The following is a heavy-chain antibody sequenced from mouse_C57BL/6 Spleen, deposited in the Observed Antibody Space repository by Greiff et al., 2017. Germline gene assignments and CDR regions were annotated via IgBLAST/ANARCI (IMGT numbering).Heavy chain of an antibody. V-gene: IGHV7-3*01. D-gene: IGHD1-1*01. CDR3: ARSHYYGSSPFAY. CDR1: GFTFTDYY. Sequence: EVQLQESGGGLVQPGGSLSLSCAASGFTFTDYYMSWVRQPPGKALEWLGFIRNKANGYTTEYSASVKGRFTISRDNSQSIFYLQMNALRAEDSATYYCARSHYYGSSPFAYWGQGTLVTVSA. CDR2: IRNKANGYTT. J-gene: IGHJ3*01.